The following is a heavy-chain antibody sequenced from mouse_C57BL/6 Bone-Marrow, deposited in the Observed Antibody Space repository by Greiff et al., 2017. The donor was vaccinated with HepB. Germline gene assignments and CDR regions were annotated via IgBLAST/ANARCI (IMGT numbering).Heavy chain of an antibody. D-gene: IGHD3-2*02. Sequence: VKLQQPGTELVKPGASVKLSCKASGYTFTSYWMHWVKQRPGQGLEWIGNINPSNGGTNYNEKFKSKATLTVDKSSSTAYMQLSSLTSEDSAVYYCARQLRLRYYAMDYWGQGTSVTVSS. J-gene: IGHJ4*01. CDR2: INPSNGGT. CDR1: GYTFTSYW. CDR3: ARQLRLRYYAMDY. V-gene: IGHV1-53*01.